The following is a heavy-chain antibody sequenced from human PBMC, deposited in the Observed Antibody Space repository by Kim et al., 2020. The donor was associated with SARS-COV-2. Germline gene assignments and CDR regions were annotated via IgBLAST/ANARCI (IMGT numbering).Heavy chain of an antibody. V-gene: IGHV1-18*01. CDR1: GYTFTSYG. CDR2: ISAYNGNT. D-gene: IGHD2-2*03. J-gene: IGHJ6*02. CDR3: ARGLLEANGYYYYYYGMDV. Sequence: ASVKVSCKASGYTFTSYGISWVRQAPGQGLEWMGWISAYNGNTNYAQKLQGRVTMTTDTSTSTAYMELRSLRSDDTAVYYCARGLLEANGYYYYYYGMDVWGQGTTVTVSS.